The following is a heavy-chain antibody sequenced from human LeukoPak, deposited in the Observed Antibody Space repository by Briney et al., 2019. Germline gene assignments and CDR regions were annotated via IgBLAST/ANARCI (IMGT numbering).Heavy chain of an antibody. CDR1: GFTFSSYG. V-gene: IGHV3-30*02. CDR3: VYGDYVYDY. Sequence: TGGSLRLSCAASGFTFSSYGMHWVRQAPGKGLEWVAFIRYDGSNKYYADSVKGRFTISRDNSKNTLYLQMNSLRAEDTAVYYCVYGDYVYDYWGQEPLVTVSS. CDR2: IRYDGSNK. D-gene: IGHD4-17*01. J-gene: IGHJ4*02.